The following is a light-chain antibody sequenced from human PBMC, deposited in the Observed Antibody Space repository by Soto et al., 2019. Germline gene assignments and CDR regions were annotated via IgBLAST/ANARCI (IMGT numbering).Light chain of an antibody. CDR1: SSDIGAYNY. CDR2: EVS. Sequence: QSGVSLEAFGSRTLEQTINISCTGGSSDIGAYNYVSWFQQYPGKAPKLIISEVSNRPSGVSNRFSGSKSGTAASLTISGLQTEDEADYFCFSFTTDWTHVFGTGTKVTVL. CDR3: FSFTTDWTHV. J-gene: IGLJ1*01. V-gene: IGLV2-14*01.